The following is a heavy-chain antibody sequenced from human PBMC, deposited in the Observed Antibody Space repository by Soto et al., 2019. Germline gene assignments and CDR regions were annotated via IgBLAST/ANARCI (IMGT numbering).Heavy chain of an antibody. J-gene: IGHJ6*02. V-gene: IGHV3-33*01. Sequence: QVQLVESGGGVVQPGRSLRLSCAASGFTFSSYGMHWVRQAPGKGLEWVAVIWYDGSNKYYADSVKGRFTISRDNSKNTMYLQMNSLRAEDTDVYYCARENRPSRELGFGELTFLANYYYYGMDVWGQGTTVTVSS. CDR3: ARENRPSRELGFGELTFLANYYYYGMDV. D-gene: IGHD3-10*01. CDR1: GFTFSSYG. CDR2: IWYDGSNK.